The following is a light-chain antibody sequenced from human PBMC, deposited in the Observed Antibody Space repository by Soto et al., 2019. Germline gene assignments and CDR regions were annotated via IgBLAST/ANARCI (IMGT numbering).Light chain of an antibody. Sequence: EIVLTQSPATLSLSPGEGATLSCRASQNINSNLAWYQQRPGQAPRVLIYGASSRASGIPDRFSGSGSGTDFTLTINRLEPDDFAVYYCQQYKDWPPLTFGGGTRVESK. V-gene: IGKV3-11*01. CDR3: QQYKDWPPLT. CDR1: QNINSN. J-gene: IGKJ4*01. CDR2: GAS.